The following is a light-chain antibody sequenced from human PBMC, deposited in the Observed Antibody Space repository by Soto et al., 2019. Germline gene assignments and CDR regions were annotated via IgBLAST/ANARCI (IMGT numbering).Light chain of an antibody. J-gene: IGKJ3*01. V-gene: IGKV1-33*01. CDR3: QQYDNLPLT. CDR1: QDISNN. Sequence: DIQMTQSPSSLSASVGDRVTITCQASQDISNNLNWYQQKPGKAPKSLIYAASNLETGVPSRFSGSGSGTYFTFTISILQHEAIATYYCQQYDNLPLTFGPGTKVDIK. CDR2: AAS.